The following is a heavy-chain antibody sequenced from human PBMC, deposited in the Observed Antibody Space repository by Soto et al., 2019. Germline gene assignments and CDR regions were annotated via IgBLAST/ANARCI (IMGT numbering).Heavy chain of an antibody. CDR3: ARKAPSDDDILTGYYDYYYYGMDV. CDR2: IIPIFGTA. J-gene: IGHJ6*02. V-gene: IGHV1-69*06. D-gene: IGHD3-9*01. CDR1: GGTFSSYA. Sequence: GASVKVSCKASGGTFSSYAISWVRQAPGQGLEWMGGIIPIFGTANYAQKFQGRVTITADKSTSTAYMELSSLRSEDTAVYYCARKAPSDDDILTGYYDYYYYGMDVWGQGTTVTVSS.